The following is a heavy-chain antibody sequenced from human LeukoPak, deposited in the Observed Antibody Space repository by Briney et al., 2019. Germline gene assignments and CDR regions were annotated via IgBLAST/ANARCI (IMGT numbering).Heavy chain of an antibody. Sequence: SETLSLTCTVSGGSISSGVYYWLWPRQHPGEGVEWLGYIFYSGSTYYNPSLKSRITISVDTSKNQFSLKLSSVTAADTAVYYCARVSPPVEMATIWSNFDYWGQGTLVTVSS. CDR2: IFYSGST. D-gene: IGHD5-12*01. J-gene: IGHJ4*02. V-gene: IGHV4-31*03. CDR1: GGSISSGVYY. CDR3: ARVSPPVEMATIWSNFDY.